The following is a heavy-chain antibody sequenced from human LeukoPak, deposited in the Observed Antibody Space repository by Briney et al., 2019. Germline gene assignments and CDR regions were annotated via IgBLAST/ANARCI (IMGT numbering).Heavy chain of an antibody. CDR1: GVSIFSSY. Sequence: SETLSLTCTLSGVSIFSSYWNWVRQPPGKGLEWIGYVHYSGSTNYNPSLKSRVTISVDTSKSQFSLKLSSATAADTAVYYCATGRSIRYFDYWGQGTLLTVSS. CDR2: VHYSGST. J-gene: IGHJ4*02. D-gene: IGHD3-9*01. CDR3: ATGRSIRYFDY. V-gene: IGHV4-59*12.